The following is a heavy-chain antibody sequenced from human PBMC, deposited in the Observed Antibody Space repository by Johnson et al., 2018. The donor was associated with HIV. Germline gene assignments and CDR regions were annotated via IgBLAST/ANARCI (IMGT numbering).Heavy chain of an antibody. D-gene: IGHD1-1*01. V-gene: IGHV3-48*01. Sequence: VQLVESGGGVVRPGRSLRLSCAASGFTFDDYGMTWVRQPPGKGLEWVSYISSSGSTIYYADSVKGRFTISRDTSENTLYLQMNSLKTEDTALYYCTTGLSWNDAFHIWAQGTMVTVSS. CDR2: ISSSGSTI. CDR1: GFTFDDYG. J-gene: IGHJ3*02. CDR3: TTGLSWNDAFHI.